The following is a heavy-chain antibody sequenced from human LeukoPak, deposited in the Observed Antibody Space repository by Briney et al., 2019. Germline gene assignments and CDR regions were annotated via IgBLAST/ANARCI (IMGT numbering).Heavy chain of an antibody. V-gene: IGHV4-30-2*01. CDR2: IYHSGST. CDR1: GGSISSGGYY. Sequence: SETLSLTCTVSGGSISSGGYYWSWIRQPPGKGLEWIGYIYHSGSTYYNPSLKSRVTISVDRSKNQFSLKLCSVTAADTAVYYCARLGSGFGSYYFDYWGQGTLVTVSS. D-gene: IGHD3-22*01. CDR3: ARLGSGFGSYYFDY. J-gene: IGHJ4*02.